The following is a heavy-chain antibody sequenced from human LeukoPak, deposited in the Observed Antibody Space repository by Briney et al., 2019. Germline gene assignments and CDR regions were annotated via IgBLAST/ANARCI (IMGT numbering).Heavy chain of an antibody. CDR1: GGSISSFY. CDR2: IYYSGST. D-gene: IGHD2/OR15-2a*01. CDR3: ARSSRTTNFDY. Sequence: SETLSLTCTVSGGSISSFYWSWIRQPPGKGLEWIGYIYYSGSTDYSPSLKSRVTISVDTSKSQFSLRLSSVTAADTAVYYCARSSRTTNFDYWGQGTLVTVSS. V-gene: IGHV4-59*01. J-gene: IGHJ4*02.